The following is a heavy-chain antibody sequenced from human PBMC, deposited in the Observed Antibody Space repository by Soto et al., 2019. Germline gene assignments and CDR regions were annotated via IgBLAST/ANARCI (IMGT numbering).Heavy chain of an antibody. CDR3: ATIGRPYYYYYYMDV. D-gene: IGHD6-6*01. CDR2: ISWNSVSI. CDR1: GFTFDDYA. Sequence: EVQLVESGGGLVQPGRSLRLSCAASGFTFDDYAMHWVRQAPGKGLEWVSGISWNSVSIGYADSVKGRFTISRDNAKNCLYLQMNSLRAEDTALYYCATIGRPYYYYYYMDVWGKGTTVTVSS. V-gene: IGHV3-9*01. J-gene: IGHJ6*03.